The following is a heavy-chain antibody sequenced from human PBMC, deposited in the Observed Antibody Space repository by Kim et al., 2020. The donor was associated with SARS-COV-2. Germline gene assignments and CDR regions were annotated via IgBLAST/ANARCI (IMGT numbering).Heavy chain of an antibody. D-gene: IGHD4-17*01. CDR1: GYTFTTYA. CDR3: AREVQAVDN. J-gene: IGHJ4*02. Sequence: ASVKVSCKASGYTFTTYAMNWVRQAPGQGLEWIGWINTNTGKPKYAQRLKGRFVLSLDTSVSTAYLQMSSLKAEDTAVYYCAREVQAVDNWGPGARVTGS. CDR2: INTNTGKP. V-gene: IGHV7-4-1*02.